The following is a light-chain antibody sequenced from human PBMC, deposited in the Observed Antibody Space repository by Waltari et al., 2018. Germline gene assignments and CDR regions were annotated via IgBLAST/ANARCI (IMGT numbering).Light chain of an antibody. CDR2: NAS. CDR3: QQYHNWLRWT. Sequence: EIVVTQSPDTLSVSPDERVTLSCRASHSIGRHVACYQQKPGQAPRHLIYNASTRAAGIPPRFSGSGSGTEFTLTISSLQSEDSGVYFCQQYHNWLRWTFGQGARLEVK. J-gene: IGKJ1*01. CDR1: HSIGRH. V-gene: IGKV3-15*01.